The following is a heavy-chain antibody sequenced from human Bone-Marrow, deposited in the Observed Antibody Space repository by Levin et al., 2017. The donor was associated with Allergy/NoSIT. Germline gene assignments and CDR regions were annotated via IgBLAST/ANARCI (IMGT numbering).Heavy chain of an antibody. Sequence: KPSETLSLTCTVSGGSISSSSYYWGWIRQPPGKGLEWIGSIYYSGSTYYNPSLKSRVTISVDTSKNQFSLKLSSVTAADTAVYYCARLSKRVAASVGLGYYFDYWGQGTLVTVSS. J-gene: IGHJ4*02. CDR3: ARLSKRVAASVGLGYYFDY. CDR2: IYYSGST. V-gene: IGHV4-39*01. D-gene: IGHD6-13*01. CDR1: GGSISSSSYY.